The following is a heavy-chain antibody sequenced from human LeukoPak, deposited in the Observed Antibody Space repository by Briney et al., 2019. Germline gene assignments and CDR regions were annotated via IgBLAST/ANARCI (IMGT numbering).Heavy chain of an antibody. D-gene: IGHD3-3*01. CDR3: AKGFSVLASNHYFYYYGMDV. J-gene: IGHJ6*02. V-gene: IGHV3-43*02. CDR2: ISGDGGST. Sequence: GGSLRLSCAASEMTFDDYAMHWVRRAPGKGLEWVSLISGDGGSTYYADSVKGRSTISRDNSKNSLYLQMTNLRTEDTALYYCAKGFSVLASNHYFYYYGMDVWGQGTTVTVSS. CDR1: EMTFDDYA.